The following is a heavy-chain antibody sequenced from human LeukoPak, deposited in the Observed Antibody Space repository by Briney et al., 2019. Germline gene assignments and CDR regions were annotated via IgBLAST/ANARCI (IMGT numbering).Heavy chain of an antibody. Sequence: GGSLRLSCAASGLTFSDLWMHWVRQPPGKGLVWVALVKGDGRTAIYADSVKGRFTISRDNAKNSLYLQMNSLRVEDTAVYYCARGGYSFDYRGQGTLVTVSS. D-gene: IGHD5-12*01. CDR2: VKGDGRTA. CDR1: GLTFSDLW. V-gene: IGHV3-74*01. CDR3: ARGGYSFDY. J-gene: IGHJ4*02.